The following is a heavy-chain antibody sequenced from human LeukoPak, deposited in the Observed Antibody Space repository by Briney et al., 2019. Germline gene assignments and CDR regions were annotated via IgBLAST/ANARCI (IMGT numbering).Heavy chain of an antibody. CDR3: EGVREPQAAFDI. CDR1: GGTFISYA. V-gene: IGHV1-69*05. J-gene: IGHJ3*02. D-gene: IGHD1-26*01. Sequence: SVKVSCKASGGTFISYAISWVRQAPGQGLEWMGGIIPSFGAANYAQKFQGRVTITTDGSTSTAYMELTRLRSEDTAVYFCEGVREPQAAFDIWGQGTMVTVSS. CDR2: IIPSFGAA.